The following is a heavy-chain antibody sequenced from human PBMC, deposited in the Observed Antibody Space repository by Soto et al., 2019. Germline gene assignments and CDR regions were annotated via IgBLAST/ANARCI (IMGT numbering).Heavy chain of an antibody. V-gene: IGHV1-58*01. Sequence: ASVQVSCKASGFPFTSSAVQWVRQARGQRLAWIGWIVVGSGNTNYAQKFQERVTITRDMSTSTAYMELSSLRSEDTAVYYCAGGYSYGRPVYGMDVWGQGTTVTV. CDR2: IVVGSGNT. D-gene: IGHD5-18*01. CDR1: GFPFTSSA. CDR3: AGGYSYGRPVYGMDV. J-gene: IGHJ6*02.